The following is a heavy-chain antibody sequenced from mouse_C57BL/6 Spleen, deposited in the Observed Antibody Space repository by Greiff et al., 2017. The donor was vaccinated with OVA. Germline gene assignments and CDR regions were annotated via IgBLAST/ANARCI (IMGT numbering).Heavy chain of an antibody. Sequence: LEESGAELVKPGASVKISCKASGYAFSSYWMNWVKQRPGKGLEWIGQIYPGDGDTNYNGKFKGKATLTADKSSSTAYMQLSSLTSEDSAVYFCARGGAGTFDYWGQGTTLTVSS. CDR2: IYPGDGDT. J-gene: IGHJ2*01. D-gene: IGHD4-1*01. V-gene: IGHV1-80*01. CDR1: GYAFSSYW. CDR3: ARGGAGTFDY.